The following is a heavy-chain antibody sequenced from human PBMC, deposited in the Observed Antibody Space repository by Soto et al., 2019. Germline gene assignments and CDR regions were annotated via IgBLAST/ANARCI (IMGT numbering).Heavy chain of an antibody. CDR1: GGTFSTYS. D-gene: IGHD2-2*01. CDR2: IIPMLGVR. Sequence: QVQLVQSGAEVKKTGSSVKVSCKDSGGTFSTYSMFWVRQAPGQGLEWMGRIIPMLGVRNYAQRFQDRVTITADKSTATVHMELSTLRSEDTTLYYCTIGSRSGEVFDIWGQGTMVTDSS. V-gene: IGHV1-69*02. J-gene: IGHJ3*02. CDR3: TIGSRSGEVFDI.